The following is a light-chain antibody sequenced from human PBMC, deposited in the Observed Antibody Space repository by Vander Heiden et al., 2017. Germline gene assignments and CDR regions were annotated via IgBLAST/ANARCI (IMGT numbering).Light chain of an antibody. CDR2: AAS. CDR3: QQYYSYPRT. Sequence: AVPITQAPFSLSPSSRYRVTITCRASQGISSYLAWYQQKPGKAPKLLIYAASTLQSGVPSRFSGSGSGTDFTLTISCLQSEDFATYYCQQYYSYPRTFGQGTKVEIK. V-gene: IGKV1-8*01. J-gene: IGKJ1*01. CDR1: QGISSY.